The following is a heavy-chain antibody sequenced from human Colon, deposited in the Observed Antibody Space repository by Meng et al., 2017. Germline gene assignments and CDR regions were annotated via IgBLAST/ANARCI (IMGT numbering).Heavy chain of an antibody. CDR3: ARDRQWLGSDY. D-gene: IGHD6-19*01. CDR1: GYIFTTYG. V-gene: IGHV1-18*01. J-gene: IGHJ4*02. CDR2: ISAYNGNT. Sequence: VQLVQSGAEVKKPGASVKVSCKASGYIFTTYGISWVRQAPGEGLEWMGWISAYNGNTNSAQKFQDRVTMTTDTSTNTAYMELRSLRSDDTAMYHCARDRQWLGSDYWGQGTLVTVSS.